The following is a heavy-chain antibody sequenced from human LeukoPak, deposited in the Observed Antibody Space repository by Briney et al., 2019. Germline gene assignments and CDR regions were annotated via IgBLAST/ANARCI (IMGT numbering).Heavy chain of an antibody. V-gene: IGHV3-23*01. CDR2: ISGVGVNT. Sequence: GGSLRLSRVASGSTFSSYAMSWVRQAPGKGLEWVSAISGVGVNTYYADSVKGRFTISRDNSKNTLYLQINSLRAEDTAVYYCAKGFKQSGNSAARPDFWGQGTLVTVSS. D-gene: IGHD4-23*01. CDR3: AKGFKQSGNSAARPDF. J-gene: IGHJ4*02. CDR1: GSTFSSYA.